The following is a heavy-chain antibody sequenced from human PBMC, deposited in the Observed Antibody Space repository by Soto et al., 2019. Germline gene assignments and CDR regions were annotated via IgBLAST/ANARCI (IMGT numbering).Heavy chain of an antibody. CDR2: ISGSGGST. J-gene: IGHJ4*02. CDR3: AKDRGSSGWYGPDYFDY. V-gene: IGHV3-23*01. D-gene: IGHD6-19*01. CDR1: GFTFSSYA. Sequence: ASVKVSCAASGFTFSSYAMSWVRQAPGKGLEWVSAISGSGGSTYYADSVKGRFTISRDNSKNTLYLQMNSLRAEDTAVYYCAKDRGSSGWYGPDYFDYWGQGTLVTVSS.